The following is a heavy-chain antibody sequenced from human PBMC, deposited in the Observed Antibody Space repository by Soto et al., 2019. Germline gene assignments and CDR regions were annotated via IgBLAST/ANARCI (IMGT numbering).Heavy chain of an antibody. CDR1: GGSLSDYF. CDR3: ARGGISHWAYFYLMDL. CDR2: INHLGSI. D-gene: IGHD2-21*01. Sequence: PSETLSLTCVVSGGSLSDYFWSWIRQPPGMALEWIGEINHLGSINYNPSLKSRVTMSVDTSKNQFSLTLNSVTAADTATYYCARGGISHWAYFYLMDLWDRGTKVTGSS. J-gene: IGHJ6*03. V-gene: IGHV4-34*01.